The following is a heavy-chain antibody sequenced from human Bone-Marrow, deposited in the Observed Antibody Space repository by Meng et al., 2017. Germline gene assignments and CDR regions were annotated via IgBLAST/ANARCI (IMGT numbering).Heavy chain of an antibody. CDR3: STGWDFDY. CDR1: GFTFSNAW. CDR2: IKSKSDGGTI. V-gene: IGHV3-15*01. D-gene: IGHD1-26*01. Sequence: EVQLVGLGGGLVRLGGPLGSSCEGSGFTFSNAWMNWVRQAPGKGLEWVGRIKSKSDGGTIEYAAPVKGRIAISRDDSKNTVYLQVNTLNTEDTGVYYCSTGWDFDYWGQGTLVTVSS. J-gene: IGHJ4*02.